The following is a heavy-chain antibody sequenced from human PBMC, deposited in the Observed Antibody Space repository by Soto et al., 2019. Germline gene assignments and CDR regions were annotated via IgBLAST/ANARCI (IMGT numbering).Heavy chain of an antibody. D-gene: IGHD3-10*01. V-gene: IGHV3-23*01. J-gene: IGHJ4*01. CDR1: GFTFSTYT. CDR3: AEAREVTLVRISLAQ. CDR2: VGGSGDGT. Sequence: GGSLRLSCAASGFTFSTYTMTWVRQAPGKGLEWVSSVGGSGDGTYYADSVKGRFTISRDNSKNTLYLQMNSLRAEDTAIYYCAEAREVTLVRISLAQWGHGTLVTVPS.